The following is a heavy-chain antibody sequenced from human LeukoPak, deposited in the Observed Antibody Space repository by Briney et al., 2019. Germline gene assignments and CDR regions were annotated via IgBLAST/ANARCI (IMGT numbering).Heavy chain of an antibody. V-gene: IGHV3-21*01. Sequence: GGSLRLSCAASGFTFSSYSMNWVRQAPGKGLKWVSSISSSSSYIYYADSVKGRFTISRDNAKNSLYLQMNSLRAEDTAVYYCARSAPFGNNWFDPWGQGTLVTVSS. D-gene: IGHD3-3*01. CDR1: GFTFSSYS. CDR2: ISSSSSYI. J-gene: IGHJ5*02. CDR3: ARSAPFGNNWFDP.